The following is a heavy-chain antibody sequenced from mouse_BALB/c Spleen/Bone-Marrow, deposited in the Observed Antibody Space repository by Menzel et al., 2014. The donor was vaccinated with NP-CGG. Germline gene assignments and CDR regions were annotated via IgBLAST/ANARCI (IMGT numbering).Heavy chain of an antibody. Sequence: EVQRAESGGGLAQPGGSLKLSCVASGFTFSSYGMSWVRQTPDKRLELVATINNNGGSTYYPDSVKGQFTISRDNAKNTLYLQMSSLKSEDTAMYYCARVYGWYFDVWGAGTTVTVSS. CDR1: GFTFSSYG. J-gene: IGHJ1*01. D-gene: IGHD1-1*01. CDR2: INNNGGST. CDR3: ARVYGWYFDV. V-gene: IGHV5-6-3*01.